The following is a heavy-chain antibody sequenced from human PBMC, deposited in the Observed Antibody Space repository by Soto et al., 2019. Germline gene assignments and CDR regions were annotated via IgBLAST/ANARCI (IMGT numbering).Heavy chain of an antibody. J-gene: IGHJ5*02. V-gene: IGHV1-18*01. Sequence: QVQLVQSGGEVKKPGASVKVSCKASGYTFTNYGISWVRQAPGQGLEWMGWINVYNGNTKYAQKVQGRVTMTTDTSTSTAYMELRSLRSDDTAVYYCARGVGSGSYYNQYNWFDPWGQGTLVNVSS. D-gene: IGHD3-10*01. CDR1: GYTFTNYG. CDR2: INVYNGNT. CDR3: ARGVGSGSYYNQYNWFDP.